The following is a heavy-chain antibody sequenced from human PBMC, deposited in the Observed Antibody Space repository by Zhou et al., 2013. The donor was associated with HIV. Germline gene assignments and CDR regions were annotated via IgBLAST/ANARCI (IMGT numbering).Heavy chain of an antibody. Sequence: QVQLVQSGAEVKKPGASVKVSCKASGYTFTGYYMHWVRQAPGQGLEWMGRIIPIFGTSNYAQKFQGRVTITADESTSTAYMELSSLRSEDTAVYYCARGDYAVNFDLPYWWGQGTLVTVSS. J-gene: IGHJ4*02. CDR3: ARGDYAVNFDLPYW. V-gene: IGHV1-69*18. D-gene: IGHD3-9*01. CDR1: GYTFTGYY. CDR2: IIPIFGTS.